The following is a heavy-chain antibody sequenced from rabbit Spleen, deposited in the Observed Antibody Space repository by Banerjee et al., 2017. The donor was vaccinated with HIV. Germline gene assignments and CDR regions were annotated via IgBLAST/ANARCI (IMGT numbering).Heavy chain of an antibody. CDR2: IYTGNGKT. CDR1: GIDFSSYYD. Sequence: QQQLEESGGGLVKPGGTLTLTCKASGIDFSSYYDMCWVRQAPGKGLEWTGCIYTGNGKTSYASWAKGRFTISKTSSPTVTLQMTSLTVADTAAYFCARDAGSGHYIDGYFNLWGQGTLVTVS. V-gene: IGHV1S45*01. CDR3: ARDAGSGHYIDGYFNL. J-gene: IGHJ4*01. D-gene: IGHD8-1*01.